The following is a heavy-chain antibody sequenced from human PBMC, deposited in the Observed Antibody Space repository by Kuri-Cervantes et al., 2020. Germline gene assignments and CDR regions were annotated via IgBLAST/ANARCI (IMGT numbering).Heavy chain of an antibody. CDR2: IYYSGNT. J-gene: IGHJ4*02. Sequence: ESLKISCTVSGGSISSYYWSWIRQPPGKGLEWIGYIYYSGNTNYNPSLKSRVTISVDTSKNQFSLKLSPVTAADTAVYYCARFGDYDILTGFDYWGQGTLVTVSS. CDR3: ARFGDYDILTGFDY. CDR1: GGSISSYY. V-gene: IGHV4-59*13. D-gene: IGHD3-9*01.